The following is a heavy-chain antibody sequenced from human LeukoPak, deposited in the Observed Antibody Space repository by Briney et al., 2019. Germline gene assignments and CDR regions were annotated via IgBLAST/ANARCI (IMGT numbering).Heavy chain of an antibody. D-gene: IGHD3-3*01. CDR1: GDTFSRNG. Sequence: SVTLSFKTSGDTFSRNGISWMRQAPGQGLQWLGGTNPIFGTANYAQRFQGRVTITTDESTSTVYLELTSLTSDDTGIYYCARTPRGESWSGCVHFGHWGQGTPVIVSS. J-gene: IGHJ5*02. CDR2: TNPIFGTA. CDR3: ARTPRGESWSGCVHFGH. V-gene: IGHV1-69*05.